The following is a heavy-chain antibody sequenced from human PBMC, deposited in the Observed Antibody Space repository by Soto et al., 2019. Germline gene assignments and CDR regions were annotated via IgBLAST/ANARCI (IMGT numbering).Heavy chain of an antibody. CDR3: ARGPISSNWSAVPYYFDY. CDR2: INHSGST. J-gene: IGHJ4*01. V-gene: IGHV4-34*01. D-gene: IGHD6-13*01. Sequence: PSETLSLTCAVYGGSFSGYYWSWIRQPPGKGLEWIGEINHSGSTNYNPSLKSRVTISVDTSKNQFSLKLSSVTAADTAVYYCARGPISSNWSAVPYYFDYSGHGTLVTVSS. CDR1: GGSFSGYY.